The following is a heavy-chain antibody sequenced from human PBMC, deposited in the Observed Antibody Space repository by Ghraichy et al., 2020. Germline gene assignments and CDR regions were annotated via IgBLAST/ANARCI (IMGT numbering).Heavy chain of an antibody. CDR3: AGGGWLRQTFDY. D-gene: IGHD5-12*01. CDR2: IIPIFGTA. V-gene: IGHV1-69*13. CDR1: RGTFSSYA. J-gene: IGHJ4*02. Sequence: SVKVSCKASRGTFSSYAISWVRQAPGQGLEWMGGIIPIFGTANYAQKFQGRVTITADESTSTAYMELSSLRSEDTAVYYCAGGGWLRQTFDYWGQGTLVTVSS.